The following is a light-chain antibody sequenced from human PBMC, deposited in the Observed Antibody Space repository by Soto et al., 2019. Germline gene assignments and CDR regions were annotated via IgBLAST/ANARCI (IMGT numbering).Light chain of an antibody. V-gene: IGLV4-69*01. J-gene: IGLJ7*02. Sequence: QSVLTQSPSASASLGASVKLTCTLSSGHSNYAIAWHQQQPEKGPRYLMKVNSGGSHIKGDGIPDRFSGSSSGAERYLFISSLQSEDEADYYCQTWGTGSAFVVFGGGTQLTA. CDR3: QTWGTGSAFVV. CDR1: SGHSNYA. CDR2: VNSGGSH.